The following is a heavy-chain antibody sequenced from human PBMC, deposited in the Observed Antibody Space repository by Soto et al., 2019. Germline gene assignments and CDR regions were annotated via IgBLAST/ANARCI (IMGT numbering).Heavy chain of an antibody. V-gene: IGHV3-33*01. D-gene: IGHD3-3*01. J-gene: IGHJ4*02. Sequence: QVQLVESGGGVVQPGRSLRVSCAASGFTFSSYGFHWVRQAPGKWLEWVAVIWYDGSNKYYTDSVKGRFTISRDNSKNTFYLQMNSLRAEDTALYYCARAHDGYWGQGTHVTVSS. CDR1: GFTFSSYG. CDR2: IWYDGSNK. CDR3: ARAHDGY.